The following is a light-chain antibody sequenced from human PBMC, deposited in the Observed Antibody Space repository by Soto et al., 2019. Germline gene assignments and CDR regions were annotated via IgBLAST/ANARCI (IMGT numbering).Light chain of an antibody. J-gene: IGKJ3*01. Sequence: DIQMTQSPSSLSASVGDRVTITCQASQDISNYLNWYQQKPGKAPKLLIYDASNLETGVPSRFSGSGSGTDFTFTISSLQPEDIATYYCQQYDNLPRVFTFGPGTKVVIK. CDR2: DAS. CDR1: QDISNY. V-gene: IGKV1-33*01. CDR3: QQYDNLPRVFT.